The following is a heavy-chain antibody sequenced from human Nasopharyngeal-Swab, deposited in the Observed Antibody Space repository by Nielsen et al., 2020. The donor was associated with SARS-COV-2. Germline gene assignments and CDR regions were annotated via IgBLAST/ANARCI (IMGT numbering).Heavy chain of an antibody. V-gene: IGHV3-30-3*01. Sequence: GGSLRLSCAASGFTLSSYAMHGVRQAPGKGLEWVAVISYDGSNKYYADSVKGRFTISRDNSKNTLYLQMTSLRAEDTAVYYCARGDWNYFRAFDIWGQGTMVTVSS. CDR1: GFTLSSYA. CDR3: ARGDWNYFRAFDI. CDR2: ISYDGSNK. J-gene: IGHJ3*02. D-gene: IGHD1-7*01.